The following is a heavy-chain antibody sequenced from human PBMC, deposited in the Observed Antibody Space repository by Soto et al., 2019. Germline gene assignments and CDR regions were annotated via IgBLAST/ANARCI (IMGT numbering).Heavy chain of an antibody. CDR1: GFTFSRYG. Sequence: QVHLVESGGGVVQPGRSLRLSCATSGFTFSRYGIHWVRQAPGKGLEWVAVTSHDGTNKYYTDSVKGRFIISRDNSKNTLYLEMNSLRAEDTAVYYCAKETVATIRPTRIYYYYGLDVWGQGTTVSVSS. CDR2: TSHDGTNK. D-gene: IGHD5-12*01. J-gene: IGHJ6*02. CDR3: AKETVATIRPTRIYYYYGLDV. V-gene: IGHV3-30*18.